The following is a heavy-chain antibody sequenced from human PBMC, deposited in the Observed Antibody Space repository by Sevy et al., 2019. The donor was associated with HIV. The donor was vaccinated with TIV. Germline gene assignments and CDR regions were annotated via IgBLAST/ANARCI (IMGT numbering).Heavy chain of an antibody. V-gene: IGHV3-48*01. D-gene: IGHD4-17*01. Sequence: GESLKISCAASGFTFSTYSMNWVRQAPGKGLEWVSYISSSSRTIFYADSGKGRFTISRDNAKKSLYLQMESLTAEDTAVYYCARDEQTYGDYDYFDYWGQGTLVTVSS. CDR2: ISSSSRTI. CDR3: ARDEQTYGDYDYFDY. CDR1: GFTFSTYS. J-gene: IGHJ4*02.